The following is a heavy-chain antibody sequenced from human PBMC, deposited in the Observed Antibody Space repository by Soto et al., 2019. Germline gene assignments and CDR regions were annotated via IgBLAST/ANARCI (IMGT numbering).Heavy chain of an antibody. CDR2: INSDGSST. CDR1: GFTFSSYW. V-gene: IGHV3-74*01. D-gene: IGHD3-10*01. Sequence: EVQLVESGGGLVQPGGSLRLSCAASGFTFSSYWMHWVRQAPGKGLVWVSRINSDGSSTSYAESVKGRFTISRDNVKRTLYLELNSLRAEDTAVYYCARDSSLISYYFGSGSYPAGAFGIWGQGRLVRGSS. CDR3: ARDSSLISYYFGSGSYPAGAFGI. J-gene: IGHJ3*02.